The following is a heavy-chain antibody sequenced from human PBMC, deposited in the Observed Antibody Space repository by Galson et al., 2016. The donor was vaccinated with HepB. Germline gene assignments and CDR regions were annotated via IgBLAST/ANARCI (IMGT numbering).Heavy chain of an antibody. Sequence: SLRLSCAASGFTFSNYGMHWVRQAPGKGLEWVAADSMDGRRKFYADSVKGRFTISRDNSNSMLFLQMSSLRADDTAVYYCARRHEYCPPVGCSVDYWSHGTRVTVSS. CDR1: GFTFSNYG. J-gene: IGHJ4*01. CDR3: ARRHEYCPPVGCSVDY. V-gene: IGHV3-30*03. D-gene: IGHD2/OR15-2a*01. CDR2: DSMDGRRK.